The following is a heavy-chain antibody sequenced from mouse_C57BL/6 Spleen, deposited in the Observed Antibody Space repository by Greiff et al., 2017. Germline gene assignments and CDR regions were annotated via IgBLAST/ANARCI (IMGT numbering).Heavy chain of an antibody. J-gene: IGHJ1*03. Sequence: QVQLQQPGAELVRPGSSVKLSCKASGYTFTSYWMHWVKQRPIQGLEWIGNIDPSDSETNYNQKFKDKATLTVDKSSSTAYMQLSSLTSEDSAVYYCARSVYYGSSYLYVDVWGTGTTVTVSS. V-gene: IGHV1-52*01. CDR3: ARSVYYGSSYLYVDV. CDR1: GYTFTSYW. D-gene: IGHD1-1*01. CDR2: IDPSDSET.